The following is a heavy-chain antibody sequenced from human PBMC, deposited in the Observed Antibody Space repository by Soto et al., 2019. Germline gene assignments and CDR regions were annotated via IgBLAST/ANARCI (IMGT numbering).Heavy chain of an antibody. CDR3: AKPQGGPVIQH. D-gene: IGHD3-16*01. V-gene: IGHV3-23*01. CDR1: GFTFSSNA. Sequence: GGSLRLSCAASGFTFSSNAMSWVRQAPGKGLEWVSTISGSGGSTYYADSVKGRFTISRDNSKNTLYLQMNSLRAEDTAVYYCAKPQGGPVIQHWGQGTLVTVSS. CDR2: ISGSGGST. J-gene: IGHJ1*01.